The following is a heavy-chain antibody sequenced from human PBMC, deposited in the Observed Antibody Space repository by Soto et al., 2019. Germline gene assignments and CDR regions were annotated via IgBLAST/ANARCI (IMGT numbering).Heavy chain of an antibody. Sequence: GGSVRLSCAASGFTFSGSAMHWVRQASGKGLEWVGRIRSKANSYATAYAASVKGRFTISRDDSKNTAYLQMNSLKTEDTAVYYCTRGGASGYYYYYGMDVWGQGTTVTVSS. CDR3: TRGGASGYYYYYGMDV. J-gene: IGHJ6*02. CDR2: IRSKANSYAT. D-gene: IGHD6-19*01. V-gene: IGHV3-73*01. CDR1: GFTFSGSA.